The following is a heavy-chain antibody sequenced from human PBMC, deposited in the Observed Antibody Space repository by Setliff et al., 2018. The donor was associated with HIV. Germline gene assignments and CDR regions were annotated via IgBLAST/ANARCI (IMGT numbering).Heavy chain of an antibody. Sequence: ASVKVSCKASGGTFSSYGISWVRQAPGQGPEWMGGIIPMYGVTTYAQKFQGRVTITTDESTSTAYLELSSLRSEDTAVYDCALPYCSGGNCCSSASCPPAGWFDPWCQGTLVTSP. D-gene: IGHD2-15*01. CDR1: GGTFSSYG. CDR2: IIPMYGVT. J-gene: IGHJ5*02. V-gene: IGHV1-69*05. CDR3: ALPYCSGGNCCSSASCPPAGWFDP.